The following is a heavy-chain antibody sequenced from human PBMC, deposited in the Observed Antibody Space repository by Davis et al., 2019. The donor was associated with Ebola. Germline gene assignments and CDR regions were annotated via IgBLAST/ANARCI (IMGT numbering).Heavy chain of an antibody. V-gene: IGHV4-31*02. CDR2: INYSGST. J-gene: IGHJ6*03. D-gene: IGHD3-22*01. CDR3: ARDLRYDSSGYDYYFYMDV. Sequence: SQTLSLTCGVSGASFSRGAYYWNWIRQHPGKGLEWIGYINYSGSTHYNPSLKSRVTISVDTSKNQFSLELSSVTAADTAVYYCARDLRYDSSGYDYYFYMDVWGKGTTVTVSS. CDR1: GASFSRGAYY.